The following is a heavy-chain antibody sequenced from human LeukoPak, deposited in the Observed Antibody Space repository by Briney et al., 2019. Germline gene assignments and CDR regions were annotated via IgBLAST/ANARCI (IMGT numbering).Heavy chain of an antibody. V-gene: IGHV4-59*08. Sequence: PSETLSLTCTVSGGSISSYYWSWIRQPPGKGLEWIGYIYYSGSTNYNPSLKSRVTISVDTSKNQFSLKLSSVTAADTAVYYCARQGPYYDFWSGYSPNFDYWGQGTLVTVSS. J-gene: IGHJ4*02. CDR3: ARQGPYYDFWSGYSPNFDY. CDR2: IYYSGST. CDR1: GGSISSYY. D-gene: IGHD3-3*01.